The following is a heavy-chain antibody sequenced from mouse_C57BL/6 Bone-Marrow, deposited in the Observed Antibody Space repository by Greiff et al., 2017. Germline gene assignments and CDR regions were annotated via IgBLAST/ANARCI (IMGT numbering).Heavy chain of an antibody. D-gene: IGHD1-1*01. CDR1: GYTFTSYW. J-gene: IGHJ3*01. CDR2: IDPSDSYT. CDR3: ARDGSSLDWFAY. V-gene: IGHV1-69*01. Sequence: QVQLQQPGAELVMPGASVKLSCKASGYTFTSYWMHWVKQRPGQGLEWIGEIDPSDSYTNYNQKFKGKSTLTVDKYSSTAYMQLSSLTSEDSAVYYCARDGSSLDWFAYWGQGTLVTVSA.